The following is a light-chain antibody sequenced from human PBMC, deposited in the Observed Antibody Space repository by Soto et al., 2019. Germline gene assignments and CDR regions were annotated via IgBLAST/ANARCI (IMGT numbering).Light chain of an antibody. CDR1: SSDVGSYNL. J-gene: IGLJ2*01. CDR3: CSYAGSSTFV. CDR2: EGS. V-gene: IGLV2-23*01. Sequence: QSVLTQPASVSGSPGQSITISCTGTSSDVGSYNLVSWYQQHPGKGPKLMIYEGSKRPSGVSNRFSASKSGNTASLTISGLQAEDEADYHCCSYAGSSTFVFGGGTKLTVL.